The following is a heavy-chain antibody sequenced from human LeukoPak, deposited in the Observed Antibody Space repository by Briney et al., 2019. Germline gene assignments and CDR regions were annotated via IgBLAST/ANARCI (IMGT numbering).Heavy chain of an antibody. Sequence: SETLSLTCTVSGGSISSYYWSWIRQPAGQGLEWIGRIYTSGSTNYNPSLKSRVTMSVDTSKNQFSLKLCSVTAADTAVYYCARDFPYSSSSGFDYWGQGTLVTVSS. CDR1: GGSISSYY. V-gene: IGHV4-4*07. CDR3: ARDFPYSSSSGFDY. CDR2: IYTSGST. J-gene: IGHJ4*02. D-gene: IGHD6-6*01.